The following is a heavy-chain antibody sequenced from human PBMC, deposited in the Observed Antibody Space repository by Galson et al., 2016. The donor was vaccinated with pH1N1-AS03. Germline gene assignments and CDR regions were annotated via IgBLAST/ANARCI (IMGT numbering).Heavy chain of an antibody. CDR3: ARRSAGLTGYYYAMDV. V-gene: IGHV1-46*01. CDR1: GYTFTSYY. Sequence: SVKVSCKASGYTFTSYYMHWVRQAPGQGREWMGIINPSDGNTNYAQRFQGRVTLTSDTSTSTVYMELSSMRYDDPAVYYCARRSAGLTGYYYAMDVWGPGTTVT. J-gene: IGHJ6*02. D-gene: IGHD4/OR15-4a*01. CDR2: INPSDGNT.